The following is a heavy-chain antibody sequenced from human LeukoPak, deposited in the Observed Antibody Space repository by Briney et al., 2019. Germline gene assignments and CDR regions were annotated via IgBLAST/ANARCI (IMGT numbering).Heavy chain of an antibody. D-gene: IGHD2-8*01. Sequence: SETLSLTCTVSGGSISGTSYYWGWIRQPPGKGLEWIGSIYYSGTTYYNPSLKSRVTISVDTSKNQFSLKLSSVTAADTAVYYCVRWVSVKWDSWGQGTLVTVSS. CDR2: IYYSGTT. J-gene: IGHJ4*02. CDR3: VRWVSVKWDS. V-gene: IGHV4-39*07. CDR1: GGSISGTSYY.